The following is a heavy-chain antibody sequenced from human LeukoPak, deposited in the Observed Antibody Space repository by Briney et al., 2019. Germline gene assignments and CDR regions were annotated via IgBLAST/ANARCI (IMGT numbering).Heavy chain of an antibody. J-gene: IGHJ4*02. CDR2: ISFDGSSK. V-gene: IGHV3-30*18. CDR1: GFTFTSYG. D-gene: IGHD3-16*01. Sequence: GGSLRLSCAASGFTFTSYGMHWVRQAPGKGLEWVAVISFDGSSKYYAESVKGRFTISRDNSKNTLYLQMNNLRTEDTAVYYCAKVFQIGDRHYFDYWGQGTLVTVSS. CDR3: AKVFQIGDRHYFDY.